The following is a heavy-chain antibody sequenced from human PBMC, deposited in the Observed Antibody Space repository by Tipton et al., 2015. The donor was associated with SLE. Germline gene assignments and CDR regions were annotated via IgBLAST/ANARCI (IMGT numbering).Heavy chain of an antibody. Sequence: TLSLTCTVSGGSISSYYWSWIRQPAGKGLEWIGRIYTSGSTNYNPSLKSRVTISVDTSKNQFSLKLSSVTAADTAVYYCARDIKGVTYWYFDLWGRGTLVTVSS. V-gene: IGHV4-4*07. CDR1: GGSISSYY. J-gene: IGHJ2*01. CDR3: ARDIKGVTYWYFDL. CDR2: IYTSGST. D-gene: IGHD2-8*01.